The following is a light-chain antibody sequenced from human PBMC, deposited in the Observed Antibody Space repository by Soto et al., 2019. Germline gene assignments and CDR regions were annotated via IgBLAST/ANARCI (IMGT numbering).Light chain of an antibody. CDR2: DVT. Sequence: QSVLTQPASVSGSPGQSITISCTGTSSDVGGYDYVSWYQQYPGEVPKLMIYDVTNRPSGVSNRFSGSKSGNTASLTISGLQAEDEADYYCCSYTTSSTLVIFGGGTKVTVL. CDR1: SSDVGGYDY. CDR3: CSYTTSSTLVI. J-gene: IGLJ2*01. V-gene: IGLV2-14*01.